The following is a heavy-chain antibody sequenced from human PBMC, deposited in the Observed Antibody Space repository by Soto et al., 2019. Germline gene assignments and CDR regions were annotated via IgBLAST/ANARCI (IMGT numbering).Heavy chain of an antibody. CDR2: SYHSGSS. J-gene: IGHJ5*02. CDR1: GGSINSAGHS. V-gene: IGHV4-30-2*06. CDR3: ARPITGSTGGSDP. Sequence: SETLSLTCTVSGGSINSAGHSCGWVRQSPGKGLELIGYSYHSGSSYYNPSLQSRVTISVDRSKAQFYLTLTSVTAADTAVYFCARPITGSTGGSDPWGQGILVTVS. D-gene: IGHD1-7*01.